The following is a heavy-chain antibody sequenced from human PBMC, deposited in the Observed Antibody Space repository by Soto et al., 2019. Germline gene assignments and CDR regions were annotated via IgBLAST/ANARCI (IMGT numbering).Heavy chain of an antibody. CDR1: GGSISSSNW. CDR2: IYHSGST. V-gene: IGHV4-4*02. D-gene: IGHD3-10*01. CDR3: AGWFGELILQNYYYYGMDV. J-gene: IGHJ6*02. Sequence: PSETLSLTCAVSGGSISSSNWWSWVRQPPGKGLEWIGEIYHSGSTNYNPSLKSRVTISVDKSKNQFSLKLSSVTAADTAVYYCAGWFGELILQNYYYYGMDVWGQGTTVTVSS.